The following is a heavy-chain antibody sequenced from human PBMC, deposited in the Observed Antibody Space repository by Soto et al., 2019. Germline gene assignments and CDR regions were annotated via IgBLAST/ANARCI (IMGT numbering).Heavy chain of an antibody. D-gene: IGHD6-13*01. J-gene: IGHJ4*02. V-gene: IGHV3-11*01. CDR3: AKDSEIAAAGHFDY. CDR1: GFTFSDYY. CDR2: ISSSGSTI. Sequence: PGGSLRLSCAASGFTFSDYYMSWIRQAPGKGLEWVSYISSSGSTIYYADSVKGRFTISRDNSKNTLYLQMNSLRAEDTAVYYCAKDSEIAAAGHFDYWGQGTLVTVSS.